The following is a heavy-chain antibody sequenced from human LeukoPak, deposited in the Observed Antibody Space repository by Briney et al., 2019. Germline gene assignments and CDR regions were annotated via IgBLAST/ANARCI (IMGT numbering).Heavy chain of an antibody. D-gene: IGHD6-13*01. V-gene: IGHV3-30-3*01. CDR2: ISYDGSNK. Sequence: PGRSLRLSCAASGFTFSSYAMHWVRQAPVKGLEWVAVISYDGSNKYYADSVKGRFTISRDNSKNTLYLQMNSLRAEDTAVYYCARDPSSSWYFDYWGRGTLVTVSS. J-gene: IGHJ4*02. CDR3: ARDPSSSWYFDY. CDR1: GFTFSSYA.